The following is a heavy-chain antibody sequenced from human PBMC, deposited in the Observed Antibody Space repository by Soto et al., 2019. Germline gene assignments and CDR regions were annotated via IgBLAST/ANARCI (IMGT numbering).Heavy chain of an antibody. CDR1: GCTFSSYA. CDR3: ARVYSYGFSDYYYGMDV. V-gene: IGHV3-30-3*01. CDR2: ISYDGSNK. Sequence: QVQLVESGGGVVQPGRSLRLSCAASGCTFSSYAMHWVRQAPGKGLEWVAVISYDGSNKYYADSVKGRFTISRDNSKNTRYMQMNSLRAEDTAVYYCARVYSYGFSDYYYGMDVWGQGTTVTVSS. D-gene: IGHD5-18*01. J-gene: IGHJ6*02.